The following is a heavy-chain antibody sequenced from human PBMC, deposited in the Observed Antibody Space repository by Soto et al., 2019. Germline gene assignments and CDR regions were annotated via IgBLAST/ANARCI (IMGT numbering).Heavy chain of an antibody. CDR2: ISRSGSTI. J-gene: IGHJ4*02. D-gene: IGHD2-2*01. V-gene: IGHV3-48*03. CDR3: AREGSTSQGFEY. CDR1: GFTFSSYE. Sequence: PGGALRLSCAASGFTFSSYEMNLVRQAPGKGLEWVSYISRSGSTIYYADSVKGRFTISRDNAKDSLYLQTNSLRAEDTAVYYCAREGSTSQGFEYWGQGTLVTVSS.